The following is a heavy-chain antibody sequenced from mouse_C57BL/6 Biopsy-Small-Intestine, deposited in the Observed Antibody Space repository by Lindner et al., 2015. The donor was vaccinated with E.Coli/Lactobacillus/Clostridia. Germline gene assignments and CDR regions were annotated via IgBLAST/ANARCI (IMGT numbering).Heavy chain of an antibody. D-gene: IGHD2-3*01. CDR2: ILPGSGST. CDR3: ARGFDGYYYAMDY. V-gene: IGHV1-9*01. J-gene: IGHJ4*01. Sequence: VQLQESGAELMKPGASVKLSCKATGYTFTGYWIEWVKQRPGHGLEWIGEILPGSGSTNYSEKFKGKATFTADTSSNTAYMQLSSLTTEDSAIYYCARGFDGYYYAMDYWGQGTSVTVSS. CDR1: GYTFTGYW.